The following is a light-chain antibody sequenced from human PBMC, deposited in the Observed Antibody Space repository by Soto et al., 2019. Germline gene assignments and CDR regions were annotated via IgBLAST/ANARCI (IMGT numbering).Light chain of an antibody. CDR2: TNN. J-gene: IGLJ3*02. Sequence: QLVLTQPPSASGTPGQRVTISCSGSSSDIGSYAVNWYQQLPGTAPKLLIYTNNQRPSGVPDRFSGSKSGTSASLAISGLQSEDEADYYCVTWHDSLNGWVFGGGTKLTVL. CDR3: VTWHDSLNGWV. V-gene: IGLV1-44*01. CDR1: SSDIGSYA.